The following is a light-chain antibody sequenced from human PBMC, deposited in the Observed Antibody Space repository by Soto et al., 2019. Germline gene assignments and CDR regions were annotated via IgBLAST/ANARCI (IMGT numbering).Light chain of an antibody. CDR3: MQALQTPST. J-gene: IGKJ1*01. CDR1: HSLLHSNGYNY. CDR2: LGS. V-gene: IGKV2-28*01. Sequence: DIVMTQSPLSLPVTPGEPASISCRSSHSLLHSNGYNYLDWYLQKPGQSPQLLIYLGSNRASGVPDRFSGSGSGTDFTLKISRVEAEDVGVYYCMQALQTPSTFGQGTKVEIK.